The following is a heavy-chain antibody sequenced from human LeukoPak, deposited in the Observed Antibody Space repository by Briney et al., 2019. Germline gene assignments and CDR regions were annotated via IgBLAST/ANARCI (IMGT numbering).Heavy chain of an antibody. V-gene: IGHV4-39*01. J-gene: IGHJ4*02. CDR2: IYYSGST. CDR3: ASQAARTMIVVVITPSPPFDY. Sequence: PSETLSLTCTVSGGSISSYYWGWIRQPPGKGLEWIGSIYYSGSTYYNPSLKSRVTISVDTSKNQFSLKLSPVTAADTAVYYCASQAARTMIVVVITPSPPFDYWGQGTLVTVSS. D-gene: IGHD3-22*01. CDR1: GGSISSYY.